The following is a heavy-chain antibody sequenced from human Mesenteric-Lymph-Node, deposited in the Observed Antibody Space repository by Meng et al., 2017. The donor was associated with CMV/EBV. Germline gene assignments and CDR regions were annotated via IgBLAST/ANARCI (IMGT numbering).Heavy chain of an antibody. D-gene: IGHD7-27*01. CDR2: IYSGGST. CDR3: AKDRHYQVLWGFFDY. J-gene: IGHJ4*02. CDR1: GFTVSSNY. V-gene: IGHV3-53*01. Sequence: GESLKISCAASGFTVSSNYMSWVRQAPGKGLEWVSVIYSGGSTYYADSVKGRFTISRDNSKSTLYLQMNSLRAEDTAVYYCAKDRHYQVLWGFFDYWGQGSLVTVSS.